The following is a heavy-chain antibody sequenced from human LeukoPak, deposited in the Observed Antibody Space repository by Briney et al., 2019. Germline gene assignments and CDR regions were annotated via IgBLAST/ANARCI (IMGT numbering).Heavy chain of an antibody. D-gene: IGHD2-8*02. CDR3: RTWLEGGVDV. J-gene: IGHJ6*02. Sequence: GGSLRLSCAASGFTFSSYGMHWVRQAPGKGLEWVAVIWYDGSNKYYADSVKGRFTISRDNSKNTLYLQMNSLKTEDTAVYYCRTWLEGGVDVWGQGTTVTVSS. CDR2: IWYDGSNK. V-gene: IGHV3-33*01. CDR1: GFTFSSYG.